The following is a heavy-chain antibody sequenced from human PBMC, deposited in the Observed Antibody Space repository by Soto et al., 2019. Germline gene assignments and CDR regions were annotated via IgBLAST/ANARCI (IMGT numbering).Heavy chain of an antibody. CDR1: GFTFNNAG. CDR2: IKSKTDGGTT. J-gene: IGHJ4*02. V-gene: IGHV3-15*01. D-gene: IGHD7-27*01. Sequence: EVQLVESGGGLVKPGGSVKLSCAASGFTFNNAGMSWVRHTPGKGLEWVGGIKSKTDGGTTDYIAPVKGRFTISRDDSKNTLYLQMNSLKADDTAVYFCTTENWGLDYWGQGTLVTVSS. CDR3: TTENWGLDY.